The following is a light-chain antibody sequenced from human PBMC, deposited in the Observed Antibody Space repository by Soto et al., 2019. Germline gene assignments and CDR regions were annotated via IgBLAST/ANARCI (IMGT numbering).Light chain of an antibody. V-gene: IGKV3-20*01. CDR3: QQYHTSSYT. J-gene: IGKJ2*01. Sequence: EIVLTQSPGTLSLSPGERATLSCRASQSVDSSFLAWYQQKPGQAPRLLIYGASNRASGISDRFSGSGSGTDFPLTISRLEPEDFAVYYCQQYHTSSYTFGQGTKLEIK. CDR1: QSVDSSF. CDR2: GAS.